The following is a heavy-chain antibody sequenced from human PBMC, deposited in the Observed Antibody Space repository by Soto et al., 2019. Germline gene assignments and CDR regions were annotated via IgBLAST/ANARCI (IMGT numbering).Heavy chain of an antibody. CDR1: GGPISSYSWY. Sequence: QAQLQESGPRMVKPSETLSLTCTVSGGPISSYSWYWSWIRQPPGKGLEWIGYISYSGSTNFNPPLKRLVTISVDKSKNQFSLELNSFSAADPAVYYCARGRPYSGYDTNWFDPWGQGTLVSVSS. CDR3: ARGRPYSGYDTNWFDP. CDR2: ISYSGST. V-gene: IGHV4-59*01. J-gene: IGHJ5*02. D-gene: IGHD5-12*01.